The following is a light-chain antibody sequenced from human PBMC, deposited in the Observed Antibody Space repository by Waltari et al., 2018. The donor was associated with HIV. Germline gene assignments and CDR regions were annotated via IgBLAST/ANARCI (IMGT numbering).Light chain of an antibody. J-gene: IGLJ6*01. CDR3: SSYAGSGNLLL. Sequence: QSALTQPPAASGSPGPSVTISCTGTSNDIGPYNYVSWYQHHPDKAPRLLIYEVNKRPSGVPGRFSGSKSGNTASLTVSGLQAEDEADYYCSSYAGSGNLLLFGGGTKVTVL. CDR2: EVN. V-gene: IGLV2-8*01. CDR1: SNDIGPYNY.